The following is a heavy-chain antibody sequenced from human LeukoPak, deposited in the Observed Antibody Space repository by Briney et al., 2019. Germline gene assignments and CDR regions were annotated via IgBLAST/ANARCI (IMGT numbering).Heavy chain of an antibody. D-gene: IGHD3-16*01. CDR2: MNRDGSEK. Sequence: GGSLRLSCAASGFSFSRYWMSWVRQAPGKGLEWVANMNRDGSEKNYVDSIKGRFTISRANAANSLYLQMNSLRVEDTAVYYCARDGGIIRFGGQDVWGQGTTVIVS. V-gene: IGHV3-7*01. CDR1: GFSFSRYW. CDR3: ARDGGIIRFGGQDV. J-gene: IGHJ6*02.